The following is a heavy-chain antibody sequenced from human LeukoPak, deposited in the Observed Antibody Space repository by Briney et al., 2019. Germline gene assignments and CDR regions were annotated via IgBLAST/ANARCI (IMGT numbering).Heavy chain of an antibody. Sequence: PGGSLRLSCAASGFTFSTYGMSWVRQAPGKGLEWVSYISSSGSTIYYADSVKGRFTISRDNAKNSLYLQMNSLRAEDTAVYYCARGGLPVWYYYMDVWGKGTTVTVSS. CDR2: ISSSGSTI. J-gene: IGHJ6*03. CDR1: GFTFSTYG. D-gene: IGHD2-15*01. V-gene: IGHV3-48*04. CDR3: ARGGLPVWYYYMDV.